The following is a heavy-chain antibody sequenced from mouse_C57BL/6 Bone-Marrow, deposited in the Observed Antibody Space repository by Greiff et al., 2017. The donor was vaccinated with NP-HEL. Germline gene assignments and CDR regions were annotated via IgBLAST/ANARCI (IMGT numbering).Heavy chain of an antibody. CDR2: IWTGGGT. D-gene: IGHD1-1*01. Sequence: VMLVESGPGLVAPSQCLSITCTVSGFSLTSYAISWVRQPPGKGLEWLGVIWTGGGTNYNSALKSRLSISKDNSKSQVFLKMNRLQTDDTARYDCARKDYYGSGYFDYWGQGTTLTVSA. CDR1: GFSLTSYA. J-gene: IGHJ2*01. V-gene: IGHV2-9-1*01. CDR3: ARKDYYGSGYFDY.